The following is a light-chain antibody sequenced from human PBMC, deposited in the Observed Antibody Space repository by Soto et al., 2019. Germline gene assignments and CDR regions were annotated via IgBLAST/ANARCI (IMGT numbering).Light chain of an antibody. V-gene: IGKV3-15*01. CDR3: QQYNNWLST. Sequence: IVMTQSPATLSVSPGERATLSCRASQSVSSNLAWYQQKPGQAPRLLIYGASTRATGIPARFSVSGSGTEFTLTISSLQSEDFAVYYCQQYNNWLSTFGGGTKVEIK. CDR2: GAS. J-gene: IGKJ4*01. CDR1: QSVSSN.